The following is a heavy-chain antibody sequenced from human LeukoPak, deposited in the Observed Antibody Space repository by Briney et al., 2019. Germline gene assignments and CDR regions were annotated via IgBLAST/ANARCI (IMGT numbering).Heavy chain of an antibody. Sequence: PGGSLRLSCAASGFTFDAYAMHWVRQAPGKGLEWVAGIGWNSAGIGYADPVKGRFTVSRDNANSSLFLQMTGLTSEDTAFYYCARDYEWELLGNFHYWGQGTLVTVSS. J-gene: IGHJ4*02. V-gene: IGHV3-9*01. CDR3: ARDYEWELLGNFHY. CDR1: GFTFDAYA. D-gene: IGHD1-26*01. CDR2: IGWNSAGI.